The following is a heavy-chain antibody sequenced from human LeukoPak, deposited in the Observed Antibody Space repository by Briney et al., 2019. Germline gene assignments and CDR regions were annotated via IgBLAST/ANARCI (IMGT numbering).Heavy chain of an antibody. J-gene: IGHJ4*02. D-gene: IGHD3-10*01. CDR1: GFTFSNAW. CDR3: ATMGGSGSYRIH. Sequence: GGSLRLSCAASGFTFSNAWMSWVRQAPGKGLEWVGRIKSKAAGGTTDYAAPVKGRFTISRDDSKNMLYLQMNSLKTEDTAVYYCATMGGSGSYRIHWGQGTLVTVSS. CDR2: IKSKAAGGTT. V-gene: IGHV3-15*01.